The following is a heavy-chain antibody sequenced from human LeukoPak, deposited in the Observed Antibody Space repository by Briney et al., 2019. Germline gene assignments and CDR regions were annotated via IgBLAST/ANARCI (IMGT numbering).Heavy chain of an antibody. D-gene: IGHD3-16*01. CDR1: GFTFSNTA. CDR2: ISGSGLNA. Sequence: GGSLRLSCAASGFTFSNTAMSWVRQAPGKGLEWLSIISGSGLNAYYADSVKGRFTISRDNSKNSLFLQMGSLRADDTAIYYCARAGELRYMDVWGKGTAVTVSS. V-gene: IGHV3-23*01. CDR3: ARAGELRYMDV. J-gene: IGHJ6*03.